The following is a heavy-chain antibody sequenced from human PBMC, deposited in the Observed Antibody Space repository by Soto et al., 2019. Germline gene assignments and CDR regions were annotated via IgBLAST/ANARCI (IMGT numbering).Heavy chain of an antibody. CDR1: GGTFSNHA. CDR2: IIPIFGTT. CDR3: ASSYFDWTGFYLYYFDV. J-gene: IGHJ4*02. D-gene: IGHD3-3*01. Sequence: QMQLVQSGAEVKKPGSSVKVSCRASGGTFSNHAINWVRQAPGHGLEWLGGIIPIFGTTNYAQKFQDRVTMTADRSTTTVYMDLASLTSEDTAVYYCASSYFDWTGFYLYYFDVWGQGTLVTVSS. V-gene: IGHV1-69*06.